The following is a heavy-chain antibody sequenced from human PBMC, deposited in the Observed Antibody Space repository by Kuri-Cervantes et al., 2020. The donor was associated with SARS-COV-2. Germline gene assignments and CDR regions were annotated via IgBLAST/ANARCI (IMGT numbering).Heavy chain of an antibody. CDR3: ARHRWFDP. J-gene: IGHJ5*02. Sequence: ESLKISCAVYGGSFSGYYWSWIRQPPGKGLGWIGEINHSGSTNYNPSLKSRVTISVDTSKNQFPLKLSSVTAADTAVYYCARHRWFDPWGQGTLVTVSS. CDR1: GGSFSGYY. CDR2: INHSGST. D-gene: IGHD1-14*01. V-gene: IGHV4-34*01.